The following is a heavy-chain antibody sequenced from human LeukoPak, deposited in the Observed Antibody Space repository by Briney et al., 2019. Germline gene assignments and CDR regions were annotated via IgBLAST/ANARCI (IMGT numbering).Heavy chain of an antibody. V-gene: IGHV1-3*01. CDR1: GYTFTSYA. D-gene: IGHD2-2*01. CDR2: INAGNGNT. CDR3: AREKGAVVVPAATYGMDV. Sequence: GASVKVSCKASGYTFTSYAMHWVRQAPGQRLEWMGWINAGNGNTKYSQKFQGRVTITRDTSASTAYMELSSLRSEDTAVYYCAREKGAVVVPAATYGMDVWGQGTTVTVSS. J-gene: IGHJ6*02.